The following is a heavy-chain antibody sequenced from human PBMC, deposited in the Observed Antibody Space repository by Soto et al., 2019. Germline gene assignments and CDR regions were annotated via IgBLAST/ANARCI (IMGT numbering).Heavy chain of an antibody. CDR1: GYSFPDYH. Sequence: GASVKVSCKASGYSFPDYHIHWVRQAPGQGLAWLGRINPKSGRTSTAQKFQGWVTMTTDTSISTASMELTRLTSDDTAIYYCARGDSTDCSNGVCSFFYNHDMDVWGQGTTVTVSS. CDR3: ARGDSTDCSNGVCSFFYNHDMDV. V-gene: IGHV1-2*04. J-gene: IGHJ6*02. D-gene: IGHD2-8*01. CDR2: INPKSGRT.